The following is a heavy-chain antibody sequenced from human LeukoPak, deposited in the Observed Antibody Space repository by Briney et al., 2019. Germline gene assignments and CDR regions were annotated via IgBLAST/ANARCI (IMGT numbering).Heavy chain of an antibody. CDR1: GYTFTSYY. J-gene: IGHJ5*02. D-gene: IGHD4-17*01. V-gene: IGHV1-46*01. CDR2: INPSGGST. CDR3: AREVDYGDYRRTTNWFDP. Sequence: ASVTVSCKASGYTFTSYYMHWVRQAPGQGLEWMGLINPSGGSTSYAQKFQGRVTMTRDTSTSTVYMELSSLRSEDTAVYYCAREVDYGDYRRTTNWFDPWGQGTLVTVSS.